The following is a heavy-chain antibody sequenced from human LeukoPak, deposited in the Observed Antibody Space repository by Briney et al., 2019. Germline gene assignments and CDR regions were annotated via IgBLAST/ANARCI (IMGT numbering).Heavy chain of an antibody. CDR1: GGSISNYY. CDR2: IYSNGNT. Sequence: PSETLSLTCSVSGGSISNYYWSWIRQPAAKGLEWVGRIYSNGNTNYNPSFKTRVTMSVDTSKNQFSLKLSCVTAADTAVYYCARHQFLYFYNSTTFDIWGQGTMVTVSS. J-gene: IGHJ3*02. D-gene: IGHD3-22*01. CDR3: ARHQFLYFYNSTTFDI. V-gene: IGHV4-4*07.